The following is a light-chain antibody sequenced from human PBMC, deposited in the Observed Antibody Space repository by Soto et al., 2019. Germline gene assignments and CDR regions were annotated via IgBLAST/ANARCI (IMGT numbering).Light chain of an antibody. Sequence: EIVLTQSPGTLSLSPGERATLSCRASQSVSSSSYLAWYQQKPGQAPRLLIYGASSRATGSPDRFSGSGPGTDFTLTISRLEPEEFAVYYCRQYGSSPSYTFGQGPKLEIK. V-gene: IGKV3-20*01. CDR2: GAS. CDR3: RQYGSSPSYT. J-gene: IGKJ2*01. CDR1: QSVSSSSY.